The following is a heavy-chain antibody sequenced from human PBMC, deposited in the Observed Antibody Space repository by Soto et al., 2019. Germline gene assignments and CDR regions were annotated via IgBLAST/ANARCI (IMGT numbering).Heavy chain of an antibody. Sequence: GGSLRLSCAASGFTFSSYSMNWVRQAPGKGLEWVSHFGRSASTIYYADSVKGRFTISRDNAKNSLYLQMNSLRDEDTAVYYCARDQLLIYYGMDVWGQGTTVTVSS. CDR2: FGRSASTI. D-gene: IGHD3-10*01. J-gene: IGHJ6*02. V-gene: IGHV3-48*02. CDR3: ARDQLLIYYGMDV. CDR1: GFTFSSYS.